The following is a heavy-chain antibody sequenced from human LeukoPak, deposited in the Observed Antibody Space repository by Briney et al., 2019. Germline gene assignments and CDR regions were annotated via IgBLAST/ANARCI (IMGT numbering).Heavy chain of an antibody. Sequence: QPGGSLRLSCAASGFTFSSYGMHWVRQAPSKGLEWVAVIWYDGSNKYYADSVKGRFTISRDNSKNTLYLQMNSLRAEDTAVYYCANGRYYDSHDAFDIWGQGTMVTVSS. D-gene: IGHD3-22*01. CDR3: ANGRYYDSHDAFDI. CDR2: IWYDGSNK. J-gene: IGHJ3*02. CDR1: GFTFSSYG. V-gene: IGHV3-33*06.